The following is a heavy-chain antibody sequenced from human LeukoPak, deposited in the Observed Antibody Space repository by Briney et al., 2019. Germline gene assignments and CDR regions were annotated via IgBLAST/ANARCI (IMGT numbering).Heavy chain of an antibody. D-gene: IGHD3-10*01. CDR3: ARGSIQTPGEFDY. Sequence: HPGGSLRLSCAASGFTFTDYWMTWVRQAPGKGLEWVANIKQDGSEKYYVDSVKGRFTISRDNAKNSLYLQMNSLRAEDTAVYYCARGSIQTPGEFDYWGQGTLVTVSS. J-gene: IGHJ4*02. V-gene: IGHV3-7*03. CDR2: IKQDGSEK. CDR1: GFTFTDYW.